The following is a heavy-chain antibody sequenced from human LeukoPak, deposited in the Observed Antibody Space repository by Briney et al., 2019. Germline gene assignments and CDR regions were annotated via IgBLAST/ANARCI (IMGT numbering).Heavy chain of an antibody. CDR3: ARGPLVPAYYYYYYYTDV. CDR1: GGTFSSYA. V-gene: IGHV1-69*13. Sequence: SVKVSGKASGGTFSSYAISWVRQAPGQGLEWMGGIIPIFGTANYAQKFQGRVTITADESTSTAYMELSSLRSEDTAVYYCARGPLVPAYYYYYYYTDVWGKGTTVTVSS. J-gene: IGHJ6*03. D-gene: IGHD2-8*02. CDR2: IIPIFGTA.